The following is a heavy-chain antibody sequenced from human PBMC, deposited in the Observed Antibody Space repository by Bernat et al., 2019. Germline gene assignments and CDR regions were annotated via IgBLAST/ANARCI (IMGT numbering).Heavy chain of an antibody. CDR2: ISWTSGSL. V-gene: IGHV3-9*01. D-gene: IGHD3-22*01. J-gene: IGHJ4*02. CDR1: GFTFDDYA. CDR3: AKNHYYDSSGYYYRDKKPEYYFDY. Sequence: EVQLVESGGGLVQPGRSLRLSCAASGFTFDDYAMHWVRQAPGKGLEWVSGISWTSGSLGYAESVKSRFTISRDNAKNCLYLHMNSLRAEDTALYYCAKNHYYDSSGYYYRDKKPEYYFDYWGRGTLVTVSS.